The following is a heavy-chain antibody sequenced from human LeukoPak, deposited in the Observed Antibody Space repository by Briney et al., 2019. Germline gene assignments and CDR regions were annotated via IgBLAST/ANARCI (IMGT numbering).Heavy chain of an antibody. CDR3: ARDLIVGATLAGGHDAFDI. CDR2: INPSGGST. D-gene: IGHD1-26*01. CDR1: GYTFTSYY. Sequence: ASVKVSCKASGYTFTSYYMHWVRQAPGQGLEWMGIINPSGGSTSYAQNLQGRVTMTTDTSTRTAYMDLRSLRSDDTAVYYCARDLIVGATLAGGHDAFDIWGQGTMVTVSS. V-gene: IGHV1-46*01. J-gene: IGHJ3*02.